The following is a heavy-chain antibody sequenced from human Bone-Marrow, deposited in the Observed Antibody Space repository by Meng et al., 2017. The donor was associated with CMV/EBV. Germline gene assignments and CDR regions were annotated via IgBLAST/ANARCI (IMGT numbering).Heavy chain of an antibody. CDR1: GYIFTSYG. Sequence: ASVKVSCKTSGYIFTSYGINWVRQAPGQGLEWMGWISAYNGNTNYAQKLQGRVTMTTDTSTSTAYMELRSLRSDDTAVYYCARGREYQLLSFDYWRQGTLVTVSS. J-gene: IGHJ4*02. V-gene: IGHV1-18*01. D-gene: IGHD2-2*01. CDR3: ARGREYQLLSFDY. CDR2: ISAYNGNT.